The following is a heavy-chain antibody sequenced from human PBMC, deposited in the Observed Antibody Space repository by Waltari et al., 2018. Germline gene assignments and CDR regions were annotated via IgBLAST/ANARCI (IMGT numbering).Heavy chain of an antibody. V-gene: IGHV4-39*07. J-gene: IGHJ4*02. Sequence: QLRLQESGPGLVKPSETLSLTCTVSGGSISSSSYYWGWIRQPPGKGLEWIGSIYYSGSTYYNPSLKSRVTISVDTSKNQFSLKLSSVTAADTAVYYCARGESGNAFGYWGQGTLVTVSS. CDR2: IYYSGST. CDR3: ARGESGNAFGY. D-gene: IGHD3-3*01. CDR1: GGSISSSSYY.